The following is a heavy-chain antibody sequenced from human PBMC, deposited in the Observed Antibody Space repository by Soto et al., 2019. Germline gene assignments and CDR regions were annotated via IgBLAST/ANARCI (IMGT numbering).Heavy chain of an antibody. CDR3: ARSLWGDCGGDCYYDAFDI. J-gene: IGHJ3*02. Sequence: SVKRAWKAPGCTLSSYAISLVRQAPGQGLEWMGGIIPIFGTANYAQKFQGRVTITADESTSTAYMELSRLRSEDTAVYYCARSLWGDCGGDCYYDAFDIWGQGTMVTVSS. V-gene: IGHV1-69*13. D-gene: IGHD2-21*02. CDR2: IIPIFGTA. CDR1: GCTLSSYA.